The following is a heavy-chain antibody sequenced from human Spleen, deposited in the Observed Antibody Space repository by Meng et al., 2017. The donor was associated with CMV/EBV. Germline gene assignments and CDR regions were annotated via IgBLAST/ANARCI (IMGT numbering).Heavy chain of an antibody. J-gene: IGHJ4*02. Sequence: DYCWSWVRQPPGKGLEWIGYIYCSAGTDTTPSLKSVVTISIDTSKNQFSPKLNSVTAADTAVYYFDRGPYTDDSSDYEYWGQGTLVTVSS. CDR3: DRGPYTDDSSDYEY. D-gene: IGHD3-22*01. CDR2: IYCSAGT. V-gene: IGHV4-30-4*08. CDR1: DYC.